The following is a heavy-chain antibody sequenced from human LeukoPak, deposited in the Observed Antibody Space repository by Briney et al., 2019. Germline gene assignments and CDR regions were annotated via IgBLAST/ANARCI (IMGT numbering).Heavy chain of an antibody. Sequence: ASVKVPCKASGGTFSSYAISWVRQAPGQGLEWMGRIIPILGIANYAQKFQGRVTITADKSTSTAYMELSSLRSEDTAVYYCGRSTTVVTSRDAFDIWGQGTMVTVSS. CDR3: GRSTTVVTSRDAFDI. CDR1: GGTFSSYA. D-gene: IGHD4-23*01. CDR2: IIPILGIA. V-gene: IGHV1-69*04. J-gene: IGHJ3*02.